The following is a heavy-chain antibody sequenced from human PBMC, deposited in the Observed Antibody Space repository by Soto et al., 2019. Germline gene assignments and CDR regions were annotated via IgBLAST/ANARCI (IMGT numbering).Heavy chain of an antibody. Sequence: GASVKVSCKASGYTFTGYYMHWVRQAPGQGLEWMGWINPNSGGTNYAQKFQGWVTMTRDTSISTAYMELSRLRSDDTAVYYCARELGDFWSGFDIWGQGTMDTVSS. V-gene: IGHV1-2*04. CDR3: ARELGDFWSGFDI. CDR2: INPNSGGT. J-gene: IGHJ3*02. CDR1: GYTFTGYY. D-gene: IGHD3-3*01.